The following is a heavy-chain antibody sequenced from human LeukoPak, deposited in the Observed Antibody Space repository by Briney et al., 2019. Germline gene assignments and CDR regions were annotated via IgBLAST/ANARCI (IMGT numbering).Heavy chain of an antibody. D-gene: IGHD2-15*01. Sequence: TQTLSLTCTVSGGSISSGDYYRSWIRQPPGKGLEWIGYIYYSGSTYYNPSLESRVTLSVDTSKNQFSLRLSSVTAADTAVYYCARYRDSGGRLAFDIWGQGTMATVSS. CDR2: IYYSGST. CDR1: GGSISSGDYY. V-gene: IGHV4-30-4*01. J-gene: IGHJ3*02. CDR3: ARYRDSGGRLAFDI.